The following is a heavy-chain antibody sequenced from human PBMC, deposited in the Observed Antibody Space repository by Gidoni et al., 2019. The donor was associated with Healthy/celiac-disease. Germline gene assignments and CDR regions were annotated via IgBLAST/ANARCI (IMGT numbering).Heavy chain of an antibody. J-gene: IGHJ4*02. D-gene: IGHD7-27*01. CDR2: ISSNGGST. V-gene: IGHV3-64D*09. CDR3: VKSPLGMAFDY. CDR1: GVTFSSYA. Sequence: EVQRVESGGGLVQPGGSLRLSCSASGVTFSSYAMNWVRQAPGKGLEYVSAISSNGGSTYYADSVKGRFTISRDNSKNTLYLQMSSLSAEDTAVYYCVKSPLGMAFDYWGQGTLVTVSS.